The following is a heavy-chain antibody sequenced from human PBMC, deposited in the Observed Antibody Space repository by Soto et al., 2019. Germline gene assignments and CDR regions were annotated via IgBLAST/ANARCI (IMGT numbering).Heavy chain of an antibody. Sequence: PGGSLRLSCAASGFTFSSYSMNWVRRAPGKGLVWLSRINNDGSDIIYADSVKGRFTFSRDNAKSTLYLQMNSLTAEDTAVYYCVRGSGGPESWGQGTLVTVSS. CDR2: INNDGSDI. V-gene: IGHV3-74*01. CDR1: GFTFSSYS. CDR3: VRGSGGPES. J-gene: IGHJ5*02.